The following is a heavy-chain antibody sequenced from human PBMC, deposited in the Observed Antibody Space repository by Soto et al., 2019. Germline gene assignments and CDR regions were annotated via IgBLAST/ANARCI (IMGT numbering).Heavy chain of an antibody. Sequence: ASVKVSCKASGYTFTSCGIGWVRQAPGQGLEWIGWIGAYNGNTIYAQNLQGRVTMTTDTSTSTAYMELGSLRSDDTALYYCARLSGCGGGSCYLPDYWGQGTLVTVSS. J-gene: IGHJ4*02. V-gene: IGHV1-18*01. CDR2: IGAYNGNT. D-gene: IGHD2-15*01. CDR3: ARLSGCGGGSCYLPDY. CDR1: GYTFTSCG.